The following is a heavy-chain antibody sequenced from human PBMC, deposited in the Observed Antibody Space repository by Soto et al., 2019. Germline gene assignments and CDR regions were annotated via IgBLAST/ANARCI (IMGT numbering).Heavy chain of an antibody. D-gene: IGHD2-2*01. V-gene: IGHV4-31*11. J-gene: IGHJ4*02. CDR2: IYYSGST. CDR1: GGSFSGYY. Sequence: PSETLSLTCAVYGGSFSGYYWSWIRQRPGKGLEWIGYIYYSGSTYYNPSLKSRLTMSVDTSMNQFSLKLNSVTAADTAVYYCAREPGGYQLDYWGQGTLVTVSS. CDR3: AREPGGYQLDY.